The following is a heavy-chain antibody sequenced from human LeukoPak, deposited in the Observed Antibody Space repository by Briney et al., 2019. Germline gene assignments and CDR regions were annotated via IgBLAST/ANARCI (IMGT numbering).Heavy chain of an antibody. Sequence: ASVKVSCKASGYSFVGYGITWVRQAPGQGLEWMGWFNPENGNTNYAQKVQGRVTMTADTSTSTSYMELRSLRSDDTAVYYCARLGSVGPPFDYWGQGTLVTVSS. D-gene: IGHD1-26*01. CDR1: GYSFVGYG. CDR3: ARLGSVGPPFDY. V-gene: IGHV1-18*01. J-gene: IGHJ4*02. CDR2: FNPENGNT.